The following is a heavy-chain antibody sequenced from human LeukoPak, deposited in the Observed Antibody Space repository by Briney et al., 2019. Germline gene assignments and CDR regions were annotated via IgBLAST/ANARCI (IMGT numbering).Heavy chain of an antibody. Sequence: GGSLRLSCAASGFIFSTYAMSWVRQAPGKGLEWLSAIGGSDGSTYYADSVKGRFTISRDTSKNTLYLQMNSLRAEDTAVYYCAKGGGIFDYWGQGTLVTVSS. CDR2: IGGSDGST. V-gene: IGHV3-23*01. J-gene: IGHJ4*02. D-gene: IGHD3-16*01. CDR3: AKGGGIFDY. CDR1: GFIFSTYA.